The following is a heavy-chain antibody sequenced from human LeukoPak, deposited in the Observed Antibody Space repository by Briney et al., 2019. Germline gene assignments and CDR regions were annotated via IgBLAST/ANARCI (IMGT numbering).Heavy chain of an antibody. D-gene: IGHD2-15*01. J-gene: IGHJ3*02. CDR1: GVSITSYF. CDR2: ISNTGAT. CDR3: ARVGCSGGSCYSRKAFDI. Sequence: PSETLSLTCAVSGVSITSYFWSWIRQPPGKGLEWVGYISNTGATNYNPSLKSRVTISVDTSKNQFSLKLSSVTAADTAVYYCARVGCSGGSCYSRKAFDIWGQGTMVTVSS. V-gene: IGHV4-59*01.